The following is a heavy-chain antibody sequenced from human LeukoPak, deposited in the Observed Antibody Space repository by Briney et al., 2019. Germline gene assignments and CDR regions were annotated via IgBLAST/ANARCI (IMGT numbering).Heavy chain of an antibody. CDR3: ERARKFCTKGFGGDY. D-gene: IGHD2-8*01. V-gene: IGHV3-74*01. Sequence: GGSLRLSCAASGYTFSSYWMHWVRQAPGKGLVWVSRINSDGSSTSYADSVKGRFTISRDNAKNTLYLQMNSLRAEDTAVYYCERARKFCTKGFGGDYGGKGPRVTVSS. CDR2: INSDGSST. J-gene: IGHJ4*02. CDR1: GYTFSSYW.